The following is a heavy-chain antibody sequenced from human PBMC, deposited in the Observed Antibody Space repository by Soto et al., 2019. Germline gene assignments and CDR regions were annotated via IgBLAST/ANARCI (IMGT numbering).Heavy chain of an antibody. CDR1: GGSISSYY. J-gene: IGHJ6*03. CDR2: IYYSGST. CDR3: ASSRPNYGSGSYYKRYYYYYMDV. D-gene: IGHD3-10*01. V-gene: IGHV4-59*01. Sequence: SETLSLTCTVSGGSISSYYWSWIRQPPGKGLEWIGYIYYSGSTNYNPSLKSRVTISVDTSKNQFSLKLSSVTAADTAVYYCASSRPNYGSGSYYKRYYYYYMDVWGKGTTVTVSS.